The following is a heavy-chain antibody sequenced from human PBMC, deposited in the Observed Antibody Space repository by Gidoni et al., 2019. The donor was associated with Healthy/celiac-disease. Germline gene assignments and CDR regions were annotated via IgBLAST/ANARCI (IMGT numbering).Heavy chain of an antibody. CDR2: ISYDGSNK. CDR1: SYG. D-gene: IGHD3-9*01. J-gene: IGHJ4*02. V-gene: IGHV3-30*18. Sequence: SYGMHWVRQAPGKGLEWVAVISYDGSNKYYADSVKGRFTISRDNSKNTLYLQMNSLRAEDTAVYYCAKDLPSYYDILTGYYPTSTFDYWGQGTLVTVSS. CDR3: AKDLPSYYDILTGYYPTSTFDY.